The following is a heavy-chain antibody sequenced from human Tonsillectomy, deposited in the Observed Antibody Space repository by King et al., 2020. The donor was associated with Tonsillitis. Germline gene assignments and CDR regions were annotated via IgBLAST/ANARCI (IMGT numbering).Heavy chain of an antibody. V-gene: IGHV3-30*04. CDR1: GFTFSSYA. CDR2: IAYDGAYK. CDR3: VRGGDSGWGKPLEY. J-gene: IGHJ4*02. Sequence: VQLVESGGGVVQPGRSLRLSCAASGFTFSSYAMHWVRQAPGKGLEWAAVIAYDGAYKYYADSVKGRFTISRDNSKNTLYLQMNSLRPEDTAVYYCVRGGDSGWGKPLEYWGQGTLVTVSS. D-gene: IGHD6-19*01.